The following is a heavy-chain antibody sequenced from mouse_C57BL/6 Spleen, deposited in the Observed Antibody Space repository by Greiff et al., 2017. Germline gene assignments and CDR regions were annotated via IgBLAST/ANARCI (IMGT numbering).Heavy chain of an antibody. V-gene: IGHV1-55*01. Sequence: QVQLQQSGAELVKPGASVKMSCKASGYTFTSYWITWVKQRPGQGLEWIGDIYPGSGSTNYNEKFKSKATLTVDTSSSTSYMQLSSLTSEDSAVYYCVYDYDGYFDVWGTGTTVTVSS. CDR2: IYPGSGST. D-gene: IGHD2-4*01. CDR1: GYTFTSYW. CDR3: VYDYDGYFDV. J-gene: IGHJ1*03.